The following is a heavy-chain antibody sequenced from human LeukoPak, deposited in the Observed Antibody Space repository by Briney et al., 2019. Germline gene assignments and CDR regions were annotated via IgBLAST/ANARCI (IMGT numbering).Heavy chain of an antibody. CDR2: ISYDGSNK. Sequence: GGSLRLSCVASGFTFNNYAMSWVRQAPGKGLEWVAVISYDGSNKYYADSVKGRFTISRDNSKNTLYLQMNSLRAEDTAVYYCARGLLSFDYWGQGTLVTVSS. V-gene: IGHV3-30-3*01. CDR1: GFTFNNYA. J-gene: IGHJ4*02. D-gene: IGHD3-10*01. CDR3: ARGLLSFDY.